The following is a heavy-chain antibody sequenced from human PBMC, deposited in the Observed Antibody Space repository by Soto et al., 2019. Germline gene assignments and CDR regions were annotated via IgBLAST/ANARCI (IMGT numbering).Heavy chain of an antibody. CDR1: GFTFSSYW. D-gene: IGHD2-15*01. CDR3: ARDLSGDIVVLVAATPGSYYGMDV. Sequence: GGSLRLSCAASGFTFSSYWVHWVRQAPGKGQVWVSRINSDGSSTSYADSVKGRFTISRDSAKNTLYLQMNSLRAEDTAVYYSARDLSGDIVVLVAATPGSYYGMDVWGQGTTVTVSS. J-gene: IGHJ6*02. V-gene: IGHV3-74*01. CDR2: INSDGSST.